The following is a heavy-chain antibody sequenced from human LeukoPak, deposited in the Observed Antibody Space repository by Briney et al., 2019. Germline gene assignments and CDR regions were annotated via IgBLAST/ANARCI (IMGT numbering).Heavy chain of an antibody. J-gene: IGHJ6*02. CDR1: GYTLTELS. Sequence: GASVTVSCAVSGYTLTELSLHWVRQAPGKGLEWMGAFDPEDGETIYAQKFQGRVTMTEDTSTDTAYMELSSLRSEDTAVYYCATIKGQLVQYNYYGMDVWGQGTTVTVSS. V-gene: IGHV1-24*01. CDR2: FDPEDGET. CDR3: ATIKGQLVQYNYYGMDV. D-gene: IGHD6-6*01.